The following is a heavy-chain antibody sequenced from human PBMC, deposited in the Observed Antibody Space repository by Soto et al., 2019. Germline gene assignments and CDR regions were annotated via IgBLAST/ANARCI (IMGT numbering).Heavy chain of an antibody. CDR1: GFTFRNYG. CDR3: ERYKRGHSDY. J-gene: IGHJ4*02. V-gene: IGHV3-33*01. D-gene: IGHD1-1*01. Sequence: QVYLVQSGVGVVQPGRSLRLSCAASGFTFRNYGMHWVRQAPGRGLEWVEVIWFDGSEIYYADSVKGRFTIARDNSNSALVHQMDYLSAEATAMYYCERYKRGHSDYWGQGTPVTVSS. CDR2: IWFDGSEI.